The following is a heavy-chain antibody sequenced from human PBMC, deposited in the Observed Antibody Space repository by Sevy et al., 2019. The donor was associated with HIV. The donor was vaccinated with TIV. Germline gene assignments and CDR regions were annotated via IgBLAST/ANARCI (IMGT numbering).Heavy chain of an antibody. J-gene: IGHJ4*02. CDR2: TRNKADSYTT. CDR3: ATHAGIAAAGRVFDY. V-gene: IGHV3-72*01. Sequence: GGSLRLSCAASGFTFSDHYMEWVRQAPGKGLEWVGRTRNKADSYTTEYAASVKGRFTISRHDSKNSLYLQMNSLKTEDTAVYYCATHAGIAAAGRVFDYWGQGSLVTVSS. D-gene: IGHD6-13*01. CDR1: GFTFSDHY.